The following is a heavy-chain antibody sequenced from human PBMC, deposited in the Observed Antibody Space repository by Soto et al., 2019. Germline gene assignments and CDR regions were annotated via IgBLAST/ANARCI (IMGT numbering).Heavy chain of an antibody. D-gene: IGHD3-3*01. V-gene: IGHV4-34*01. CDR2: VNHRGST. J-gene: IGHJ4*02. CDR3: ARVDYY. Sequence: QVQLQQWGAGLLKPSETLSLTCAVYGGSFSGYYWSWIRQPPGKGLEWIGEVNHRGSTKYSPSLNSRVTMSVDTSKNQFSLKLSAVTAADTAVYYCARVDYYWGQGTLVTVSS. CDR1: GGSFSGYY.